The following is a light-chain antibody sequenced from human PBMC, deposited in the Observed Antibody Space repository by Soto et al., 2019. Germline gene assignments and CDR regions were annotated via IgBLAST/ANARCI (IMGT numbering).Light chain of an antibody. CDR1: QSVRTN. V-gene: IGKV3-15*01. CDR3: QHYNNWPPWT. Sequence: VMTQSPTTVSVCPGESVTLSCRASQSVRTNLAWHQQKPGQAPRLLIYGASTRATGIPARFSGSGSGTEFTLTISSLHSEDFAVYYWQHYNNWPPWTFGQGTKVDIK. CDR2: GAS. J-gene: IGKJ1*01.